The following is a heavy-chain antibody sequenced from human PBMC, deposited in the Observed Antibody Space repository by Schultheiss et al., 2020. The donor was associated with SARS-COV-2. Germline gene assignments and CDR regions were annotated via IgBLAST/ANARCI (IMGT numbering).Heavy chain of an antibody. J-gene: IGHJ6*02. V-gene: IGHV3-21*01. CDR3: ARGGDPRYYYYGMDV. CDR1: GFTFDGYA. Sequence: GESLKISCAASGFTFDGYAMHWVRQAPGKGLEWVSSISSSSSYIYYADSVKGRFTISRDNANNSLYLQMHSLRAEDTAVYYCARGGDPRYYYYGMDVWGQGTTVTVSS. D-gene: IGHD2-21*02. CDR2: ISSSSSYI.